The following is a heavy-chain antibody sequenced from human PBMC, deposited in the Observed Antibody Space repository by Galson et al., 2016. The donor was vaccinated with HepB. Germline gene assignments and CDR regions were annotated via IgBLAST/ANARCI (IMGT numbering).Heavy chain of an antibody. CDR2: ISYDGSRK. V-gene: IGHV3-30*04. D-gene: IGHD3-3*01. J-gene: IGHJ6*02. CDR3: ARVMYDLRAYYHYYGMDA. Sequence: SLRLSCAASGFSFSSYAVHGVRQAPGKGLEWVAVISYDGSRKDYADSVKGRFTISRDNSKSTLNLQMNSLRPEDSAVYYCARVMYDLRAYYHYYGMDAWGQGTTVTVSS. CDR1: GFSFSSYA.